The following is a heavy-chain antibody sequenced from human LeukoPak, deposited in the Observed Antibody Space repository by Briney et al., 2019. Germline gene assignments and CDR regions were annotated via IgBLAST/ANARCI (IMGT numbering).Heavy chain of an antibody. CDR1: GFTFSSYA. CDR3: AKGGSAWYGFYGMDV. J-gene: IGHJ6*02. D-gene: IGHD6-19*01. Sequence: GGSLRLSCAASGFTFSSYAMSWVRQAPGKGLEWVSAISGSGGGTYSADPVKGRFTISRDTSKNTLYLRMNSLRAEDTAVYYCAKGGSAWYGFYGMDVWGQGTTVTVSS. V-gene: IGHV3-23*01. CDR2: ISGSGGGT.